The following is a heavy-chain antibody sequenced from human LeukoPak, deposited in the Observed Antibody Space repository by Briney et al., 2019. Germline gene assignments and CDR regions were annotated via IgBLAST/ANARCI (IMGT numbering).Heavy chain of an antibody. Sequence: GGSLRLSCAASGFTFSSYSMNWVRQAPGKGLEWVSSISSSSSYIYYADSVKGRFTISRDNAKNSLYLQMNSLRAEDTAVYYCARGDYGDYSYYFDYWGQGTLVTVSS. V-gene: IGHV3-21*01. CDR2: ISSSSSYI. D-gene: IGHD4-17*01. CDR1: GFTFSSYS. CDR3: ARGDYGDYSYYFDY. J-gene: IGHJ4*02.